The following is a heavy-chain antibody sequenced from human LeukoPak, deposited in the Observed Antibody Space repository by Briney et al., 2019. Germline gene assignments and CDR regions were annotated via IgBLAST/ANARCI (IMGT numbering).Heavy chain of an antibody. D-gene: IGHD3-16*01. J-gene: IGHJ3*02. CDR3: ARPGNSVWGRRSDAFDI. Sequence: GGSLRLSCAASGLTFSSYSMNWVRQAPGKGLEWVSSISSSSSYIYYADSVKGRFTISRDNAKNSLYLQMNSLRAEDTAVYYCARPGNSVWGRRSDAFDIWGQGTMVTVSS. CDR2: ISSSSSYI. V-gene: IGHV3-21*01. CDR1: GLTFSSYS.